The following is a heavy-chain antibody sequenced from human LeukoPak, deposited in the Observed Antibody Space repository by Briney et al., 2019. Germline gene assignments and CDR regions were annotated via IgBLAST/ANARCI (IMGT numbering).Heavy chain of an antibody. Sequence: GGSLRLSCSASGFTFRSYDMNWVRQAPGKGLEYVSVISSNGGSTNYADSVKGRFTISRDNSKNTLFLQMSSLRAEDTAVYYCVKEKFSATTSYYFDDWGQGTLVTVSS. CDR1: GFTFRSYD. J-gene: IGHJ4*02. CDR2: ISSNGGST. CDR3: VKEKFSATTSYYFDD. V-gene: IGHV3-64D*06. D-gene: IGHD1-1*01.